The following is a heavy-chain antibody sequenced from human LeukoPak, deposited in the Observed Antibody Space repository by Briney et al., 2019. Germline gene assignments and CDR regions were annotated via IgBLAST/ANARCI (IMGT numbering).Heavy chain of an antibody. CDR3: ARDYYDSSGYFPDY. D-gene: IGHD3-22*01. CDR2: ISAYNGNT. Sequence: ASVKVSCKASGYTFTSYGISWVRQAPGQGLEWMGWISAYNGNTNYAQKLQGRVTMTTDTSTSTAYMELSRLRSDDTAVYYCARDYYDSSGYFPDYWGQGTLVTVSS. J-gene: IGHJ4*02. CDR1: GYTFTSYG. V-gene: IGHV1-18*01.